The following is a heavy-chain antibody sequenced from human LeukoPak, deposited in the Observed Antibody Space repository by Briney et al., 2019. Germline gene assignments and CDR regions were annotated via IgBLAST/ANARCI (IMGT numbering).Heavy chain of an antibody. D-gene: IGHD3-22*01. CDR2: IWYDGSNK. CDR1: GFTFSSYG. Sequence: PGGSLRLSCAASGFTFSSYGMHWVRQALGKGLEWVAVIWYDGSNKYYADSVKGRFTISRDNSKNTLYLQMNSLRAEDTAVYYCASPYYYDSSGYYAFDIWGQGTMVTVSS. V-gene: IGHV3-33*01. J-gene: IGHJ3*02. CDR3: ASPYYYDSSGYYAFDI.